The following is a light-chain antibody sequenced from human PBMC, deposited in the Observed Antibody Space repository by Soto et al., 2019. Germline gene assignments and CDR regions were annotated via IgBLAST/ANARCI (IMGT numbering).Light chain of an antibody. J-gene: IGLJ7*01. V-gene: IGLV1-40*01. CDR3: QSYDSGLSGSWV. Sequence: SVLTQPPSVSGAPGQRVAISCTGSSSNIGAGYDVHWYQQLPGTAPKLLIYANNNRPSGVPDRFSGSKSGTSASLAITGLQAEDEAAYYCQSYDSGLSGSWVFGGGTQLTVL. CDR1: SSNIGAGYD. CDR2: ANN.